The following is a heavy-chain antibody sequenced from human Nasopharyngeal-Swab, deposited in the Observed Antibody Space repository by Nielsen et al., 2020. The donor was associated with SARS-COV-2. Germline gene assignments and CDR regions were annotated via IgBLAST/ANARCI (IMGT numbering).Heavy chain of an antibody. J-gene: IGHJ4*02. CDR2: VNSDGSTK. CDR3: GRAGYYRIDY. D-gene: IGHD2-15*01. Sequence: GRSLRLSCSASGFTFSSYWMQWVRQAPGKGLEWVARVNSDGSTKNHADSLQGRFSISRDNVKNEVYLHVSGLRGEDTAVYYCGRAGYYRIDYWGQGTLVTVSS. CDR1: GFTFSSYW. V-gene: IGHV3-74*01.